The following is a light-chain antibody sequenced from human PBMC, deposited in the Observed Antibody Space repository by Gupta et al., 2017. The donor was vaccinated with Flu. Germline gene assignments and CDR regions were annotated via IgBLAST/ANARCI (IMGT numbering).Light chain of an antibody. CDR2: EVT. V-gene: IGLV2-8*01. CDR1: GAVNFNY. Sequence: GAVNFNYVSWYQQHPGKTPRLMIYEVTKRPSGVPIRFSGSKSGNTASLTISGLQAEDEADYYCSSNVNSNNFWVFGGGTKLTVL. J-gene: IGLJ3*02. CDR3: SSNVNSNNFWV.